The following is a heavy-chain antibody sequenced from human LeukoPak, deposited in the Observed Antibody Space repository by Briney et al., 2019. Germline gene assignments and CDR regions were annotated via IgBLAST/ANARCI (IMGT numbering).Heavy chain of an antibody. J-gene: IGHJ4*02. Sequence: GGSLRLSCAASGFTFSSYDMTWVRQAPGRGLEWVSSSRPSGDNTYYADSVKGRFTISRDNSKNTLYLQMNSLRAEDTAVYYCAKDLDIRITMVRGVLGWGQGTLVTVSS. CDR1: GFTFSSYD. CDR3: AKDLDIRITMVRGVLG. V-gene: IGHV3-23*01. CDR2: SRPSGDNT. D-gene: IGHD3-10*01.